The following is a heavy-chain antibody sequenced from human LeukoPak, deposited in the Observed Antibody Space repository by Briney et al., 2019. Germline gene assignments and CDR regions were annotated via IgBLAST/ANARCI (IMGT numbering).Heavy chain of an antibody. CDR1: GGTFSSYA. J-gene: IGHJ6*02. V-gene: IGHV1-69*13. Sequence: SVKVSCTASGGTFSSYAISWVRQAPGQGLEWMGGIIPIFSTANYAQKFQGRVTITADESTSTAYMELSSLRSEDTAVYYCARKTEDIVVVPAAIRGENYYYGMDVWGQGTTVTVSS. CDR2: IIPIFSTA. CDR3: ARKTEDIVVVPAAIRGENYYYGMDV. D-gene: IGHD2-2*02.